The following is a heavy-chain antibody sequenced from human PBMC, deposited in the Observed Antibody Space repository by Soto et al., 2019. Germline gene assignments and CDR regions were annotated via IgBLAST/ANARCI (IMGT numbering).Heavy chain of an antibody. D-gene: IGHD6-13*01. CDR3: AKESSAAVNYWYGMDV. Sequence: GGSLRLSCVASGYTFSTYAIIRVRQAPGKGLELISSVSGSGGDTYYADSVKGRFTISRDNSKNTVYLQMNSLRAEDTAVYYCAKESSAAVNYWYGMDVWGQGTSVTVSS. J-gene: IGHJ6*02. CDR1: GYTFSTYA. CDR2: VSGSGGDT. V-gene: IGHV3-23*01.